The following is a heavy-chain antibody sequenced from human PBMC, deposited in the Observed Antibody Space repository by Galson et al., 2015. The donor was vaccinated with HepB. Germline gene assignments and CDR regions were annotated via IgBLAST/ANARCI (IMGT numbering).Heavy chain of an antibody. CDR2: IIPIFGTA. J-gene: IGHJ6*02. CDR1: GGTFSSYA. CDR3: ARDRSKGSGMDV. V-gene: IGHV1-69*13. Sequence: SVKVSCKASGGTFSSYAISWVRQAPGQGLEWMGGIIPIFGTANYAQKFQGRVTITADESTSTAYMELSSLRSEDTAVYYCARDRSKGSGMDVWGQGATVTVSS.